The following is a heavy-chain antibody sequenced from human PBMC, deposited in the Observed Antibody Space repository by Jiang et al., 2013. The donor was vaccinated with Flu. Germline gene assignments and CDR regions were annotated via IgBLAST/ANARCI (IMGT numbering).Heavy chain of an antibody. V-gene: IGHV5-51*01. J-gene: IGHJ4*02. D-gene: IGHD1-26*01. CDR2: MFPADSDT. CDR3: TAGQMGASDFDY. Sequence: RKGLEWMGAMFPADSDTRYSPSFQGQVTISVDNSMNSAYLQWSSLNVSDTAMYYCTAGQMGASDFDYWGQGTLVTVSS.